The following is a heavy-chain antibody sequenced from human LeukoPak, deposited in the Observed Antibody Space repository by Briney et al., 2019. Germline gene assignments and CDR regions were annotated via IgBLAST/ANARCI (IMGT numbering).Heavy chain of an antibody. V-gene: IGHV3-74*01. D-gene: IGHD5-24*01. J-gene: IGHJ6*02. CDR1: GFTFSSYW. CDR3: ARSLRWLQRRPKYYSYYAMDV. CDR2: INPDESTT. Sequence: GGSLRLSCAASGFTFSSYWVHWVRHAPGKGLVWVSSINPDESTTTYADSVKGRFTISRDNAKNTLYLQMNSLRAEDTAVYYCARSLRWLQRRPKYYSYYAMDVWGQGTTVTGSS.